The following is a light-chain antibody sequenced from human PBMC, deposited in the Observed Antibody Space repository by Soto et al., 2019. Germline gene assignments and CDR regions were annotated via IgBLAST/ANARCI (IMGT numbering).Light chain of an antibody. V-gene: IGLV2-14*01. CDR2: DVN. CDR3: SSYMSTRTVE. J-gene: IGLJ2*01. CDR1: SGDVGGYDF. Sequence: QSALTQPASVSGSSGQSITISCTGTSGDVGGYDFVSWYQQYPGKAPKLMIYDVNNRPSGVSSRFSGSKSGNTASLTISGLEPEDEADYYCSSYMSTRTVEFGGGTKVTVL.